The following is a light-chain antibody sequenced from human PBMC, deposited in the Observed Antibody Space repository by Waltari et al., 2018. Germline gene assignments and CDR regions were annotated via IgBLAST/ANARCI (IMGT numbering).Light chain of an antibody. Sequence: ETVLTQSPDILSLSQGERATLSCRASLSVSTYLAWYQQKPGQAPRLLVYDASNRATGIPARFSGSGSGTDFTLTISSLEPEDFAVYYCQQRSNGLTFGGGTKVEIK. V-gene: IGKV3-11*01. CDR2: DAS. CDR1: LSVSTY. J-gene: IGKJ4*01. CDR3: QQRSNGLT.